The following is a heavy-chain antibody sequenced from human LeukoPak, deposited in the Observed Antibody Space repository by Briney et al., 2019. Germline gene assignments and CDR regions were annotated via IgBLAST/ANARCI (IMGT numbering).Heavy chain of an antibody. D-gene: IGHD3-10*01. CDR1: GYTFTGYY. CDR3: ARNIWFGESADAFDI. V-gene: IGHV1-2*02. CDR2: INPNSGGT. Sequence: ASVKVSCKASGYTFTGYYMHWVRQAPGQGLEWMGWINPNSGGTNYAQKFQGRVPMTRDKSIRTAYMELSRLTSDDTAVYYCARNIWFGESADAFDIWGQGTMVTVSS. J-gene: IGHJ3*02.